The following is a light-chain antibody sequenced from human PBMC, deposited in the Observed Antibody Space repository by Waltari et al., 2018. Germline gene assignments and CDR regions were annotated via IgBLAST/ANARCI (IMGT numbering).Light chain of an antibody. Sequence: VIWMTQSPSLLSASPGDRVTITCRMSQGISTYLAWYQQKQGRAPVLLIYGASILHSGVPSRFSGSGSGTDFTLTISSLQSEDVATYYCQHYYNFPWTFGQGTKVEIK. J-gene: IGKJ1*01. CDR1: QGISTY. CDR3: QHYYNFPWT. CDR2: GAS. V-gene: IGKV1D-8*03.